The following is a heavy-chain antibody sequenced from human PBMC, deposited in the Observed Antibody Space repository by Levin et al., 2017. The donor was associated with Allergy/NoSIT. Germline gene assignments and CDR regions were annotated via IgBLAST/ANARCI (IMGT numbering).Heavy chain of an antibody. CDR2: IYYSGST. CDR1: GGFISSGGYY. D-gene: IGHD6-19*01. Sequence: SETLSLTCTVSGGFISSGGYYWSWIRQHPGKGPEWIGYIYYSGSTYYNPSLKSRVTISVDTSKNHFSLNLSSVTAADTAVYYCARDEGGWYFDYWGQGTLVTVSS. CDR3: ARDEGGWYFDY. J-gene: IGHJ4*02. V-gene: IGHV4-31*03.